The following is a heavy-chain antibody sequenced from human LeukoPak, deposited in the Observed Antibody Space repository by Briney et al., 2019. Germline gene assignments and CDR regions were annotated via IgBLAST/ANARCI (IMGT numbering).Heavy chain of an antibody. Sequence: SETLSLTCTVSGGSISSYYWSWIRQPPGKGLEWIGRIYTSGTTNYNPSLKSRVTISVDTSKNQFSLKLSSVTAADTAVYYCARELPVAGRPFDYWGQGTLVTVSS. J-gene: IGHJ4*02. D-gene: IGHD6-19*01. V-gene: IGHV4-4*08. CDR3: ARELPVAGRPFDY. CDR1: GGSISSYY. CDR2: IYTSGTT.